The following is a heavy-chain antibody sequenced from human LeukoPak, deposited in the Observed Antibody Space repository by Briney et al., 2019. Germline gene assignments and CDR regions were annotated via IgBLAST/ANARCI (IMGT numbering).Heavy chain of an antibody. D-gene: IGHD5-24*01. Sequence: GGSLRLSCAASGFTSSSYSMNWVRQAPGKGLEWVSSISSSSSYIYYADSVKGRFTISRDNAKNSLYPQMNSLRAEDTALYYCASFAGYNYFQHWGQGTLVTVSS. CDR1: GFTSSSYS. CDR2: ISSSSSYI. V-gene: IGHV3-21*01. J-gene: IGHJ1*01. CDR3: ASFAGYNYFQH.